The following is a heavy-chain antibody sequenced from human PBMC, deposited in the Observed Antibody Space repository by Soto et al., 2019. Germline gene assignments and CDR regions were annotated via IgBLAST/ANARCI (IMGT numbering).Heavy chain of an antibody. CDR2: ISGSGGST. Sequence: EVQLLESGGGLVQPGGSLRLSCAASGFTFSSYAMSWVRQAPGKGLEWVSVISGSGGSTYYADSVKGRFTISRDNSKNTLYLRMNSLRAEDTAVDYCARRTSGWYLDYWAQGTRVTVSS. J-gene: IGHJ4*02. D-gene: IGHD6-19*01. CDR1: GFTFSSYA. V-gene: IGHV3-23*01. CDR3: ARRTSGWYLDY.